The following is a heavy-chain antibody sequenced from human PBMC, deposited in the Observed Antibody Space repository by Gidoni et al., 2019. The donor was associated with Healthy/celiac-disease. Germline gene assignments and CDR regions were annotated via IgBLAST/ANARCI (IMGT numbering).Heavy chain of an antibody. CDR3: ARGGVLVGATDAFDI. CDR2: IYTSGST. D-gene: IGHD1-26*01. J-gene: IGHJ3*02. V-gene: IGHV4-61*02. Sequence: QVQLQESGPGLVKPSQTLSLTCTVSGGSISSGSYYWSWIRQPAGKGLEWIGRIYTSGSTNYNPSLKSRVTISVDTSKNQFSLKLSSVTAADTAVYYCARGGVLVGATDAFDIWGQGTMVTVSS. CDR1: GGSISSGSYY.